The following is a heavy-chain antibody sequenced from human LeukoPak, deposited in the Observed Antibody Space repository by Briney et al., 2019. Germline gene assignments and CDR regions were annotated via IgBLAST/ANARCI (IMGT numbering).Heavy chain of an antibody. D-gene: IGHD3-10*01. J-gene: IGHJ5*02. V-gene: IGHV4-39*01. CDR3: ARNRYYYGSGNYGVPNWFDP. Sequence: SETLSLTCTVSDGSINTPNYYWGWIRQPPGKGLEWIGNIFYRGSTYYNPSLKSRVTISVDTSKNQFSLKLNSVTAADTAVYYCARNRYYYGSGNYGVPNWFDPWGQGTLVTVSS. CDR1: DGSINTPNYY. CDR2: IFYRGST.